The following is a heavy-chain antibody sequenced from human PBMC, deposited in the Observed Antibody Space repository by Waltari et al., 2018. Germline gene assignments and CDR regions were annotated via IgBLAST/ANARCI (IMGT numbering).Heavy chain of an antibody. CDR3: ASFGSNSANF. Sequence: EVQLVESGGGLVQPGGSLRLSCVVSGFSFCNYWRNWVRPAPGEGPEWVAKRTENGSEIYHADSVKGRFTISRDNARNSLYLQMNSLRAEDTAVYYCASFGSNSANFWGQGIPVTVSS. V-gene: IGHV3-7*01. CDR1: GFSFCNYW. D-gene: IGHD6-13*01. J-gene: IGHJ4*02. CDR2: RTENGSEI.